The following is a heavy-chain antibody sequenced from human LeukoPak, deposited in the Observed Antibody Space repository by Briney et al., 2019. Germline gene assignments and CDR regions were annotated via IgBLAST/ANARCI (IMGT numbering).Heavy chain of an antibody. CDR1: GFTFSTYG. V-gene: IGHV3-30*03. CDR3: ARDLLTYYYDSSGFLLVDI. CDR2: IAYDGETT. D-gene: IGHD3-22*01. Sequence: GGSLRLSCAASGFTFSTYGTHWVRQAPGKGLEWVAVIAYDGETTYYADSVKGRFTISRDNSKNTLYLQMNSLRPEDTAVYYCARDLLTYYYDSSGFLLVDIWGQGTMVTVSS. J-gene: IGHJ3*02.